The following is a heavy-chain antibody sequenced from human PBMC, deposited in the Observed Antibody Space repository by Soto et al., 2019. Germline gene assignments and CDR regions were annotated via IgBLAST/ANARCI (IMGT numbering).Heavy chain of an antibody. V-gene: IGHV3-74*01. CDR2: INSDGSST. CDR3: ARSYCSGGSCYFDY. J-gene: IGHJ4*02. D-gene: IGHD2-15*01. CDR1: VFTFSSYW. Sequence: GVLRLSCAASVFTFSSYWMHWVRQAPGKGLVWVSRINSDGSSTSYADSVKGRFTISRDNAKNTLYLQMNSLRAEDTAVYYCARSYCSGGSCYFDYWGQGTLVTVSS.